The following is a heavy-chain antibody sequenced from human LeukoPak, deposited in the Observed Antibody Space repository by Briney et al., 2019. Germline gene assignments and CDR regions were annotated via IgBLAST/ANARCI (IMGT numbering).Heavy chain of an antibody. J-gene: IGHJ4*02. CDR1: GGSISSGGYS. CDR3: TRVEHSGSYWPPLY. D-gene: IGHD1-26*01. V-gene: IGHV4-30-2*01. Sequence: RPSETLSLTCAVSGGSISSGGYSWSWIRQPPGKGLAWIGYIYHSGSTYYNPSLKSRVTISVDRSKNQFSLKLSSVTAADTAVYYCTRVEHSGSYWPPLYWGQGTLVTVSS. CDR2: IYHSGST.